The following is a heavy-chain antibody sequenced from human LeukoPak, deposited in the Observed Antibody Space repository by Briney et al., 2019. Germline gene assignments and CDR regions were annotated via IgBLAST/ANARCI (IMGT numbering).Heavy chain of an antibody. CDR2: ISSSGSYT. V-gene: IGHV3-11*03. Sequence: GGSVRLSCAASGFTFSDYYMSWIRQAPGKGLEWVSYISSSGSYTNYADSVKGRFTISRDNAKNSLYLQMNSLRAEDTAVYFCARGSGYYDRVLDYWGQGTLVTVSS. D-gene: IGHD3-22*01. CDR3: ARGSGYYDRVLDY. CDR1: GFTFSDYY. J-gene: IGHJ4*02.